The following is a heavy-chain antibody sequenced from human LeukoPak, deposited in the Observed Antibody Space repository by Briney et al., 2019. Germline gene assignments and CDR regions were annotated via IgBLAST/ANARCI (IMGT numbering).Heavy chain of an antibody. CDR2: INHSGST. J-gene: IGHJ4*02. CDR1: GGSFSGYY. D-gene: IGHD6-6*01. Sequence: SETLSLTCAVYGGSFSGYYWCWIRQPPGKGLEWIGEINHSGSTNYNPSLKSRVTISVDTSKNQFSLKLSSVTAADTAVYYCARGKRGAARLDYWGQGTLVTVSS. CDR3: ARGKRGAARLDY. V-gene: IGHV4-34*01.